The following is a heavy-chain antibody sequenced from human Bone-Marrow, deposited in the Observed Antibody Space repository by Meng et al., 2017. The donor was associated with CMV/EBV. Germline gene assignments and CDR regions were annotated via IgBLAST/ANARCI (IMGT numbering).Heavy chain of an antibody. D-gene: IGHD1-26*01. CDR2: INPNSGGT. CDR1: GYTFTGYY. Sequence: ASVKVSCKASGYTFTGYYMHWVRQAPGQGLEWMGWINPNSGGTNYAQKFQGRVTMTRDTSISTAYMELSRLRSDDTAVYYFAREKYSGSYYYGMDVWGQGTTVTASS. V-gene: IGHV1-2*02. J-gene: IGHJ6*02. CDR3: AREKYSGSYYYGMDV.